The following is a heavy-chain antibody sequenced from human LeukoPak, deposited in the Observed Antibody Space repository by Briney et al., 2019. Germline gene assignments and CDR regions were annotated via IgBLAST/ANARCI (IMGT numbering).Heavy chain of an antibody. CDR2: IYSGGST. J-gene: IGHJ4*02. CDR3: ARVPGSSGWYFDY. CDR1: GFTFSSNY. Sequence: GGSLRLSCAASGFTFSSNYMSWVRQAPGKGPEWVSVIYSGGSTYHADSVKDRFTISRDDSKNTLYLQMNSLRAEDTAVYYCARVPGSSGWYFDYRGQGTLVTVSS. V-gene: IGHV3-53*01. D-gene: IGHD6-19*01.